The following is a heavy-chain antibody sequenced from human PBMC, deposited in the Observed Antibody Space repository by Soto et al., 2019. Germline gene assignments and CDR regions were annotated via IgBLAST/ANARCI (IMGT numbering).Heavy chain of an antibody. Sequence: QVQLVQSGAEVKKPGASVKVSCKASGYTFTSYGISWVRQAPGQGLEWMGWISAYNGNTNYAQKLQGRVTMTTDTATSTGYRELRSLRSDDTAVYYCARDGYLGENYDYYGMDVWGQGTTVTVSS. V-gene: IGHV1-18*01. CDR1: GYTFTSYG. CDR3: ARDGYLGENYDYYGMDV. D-gene: IGHD3-16*01. J-gene: IGHJ6*02. CDR2: ISAYNGNT.